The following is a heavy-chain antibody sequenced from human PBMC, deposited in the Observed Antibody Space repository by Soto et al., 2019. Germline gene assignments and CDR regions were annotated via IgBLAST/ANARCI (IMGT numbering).Heavy chain of an antibody. CDR2: TYYRSKWYY. CDR3: ARGEQYSGRIFDY. Sequence: QTLSLTCALPGDSVSSNSAGWSWVRQSPSRGLEWLGRTYYRSKWYYEDAVSVRGRITINPDTYKSQYSLQLNSVPPEDTAVYFCARGEQYSGRIFDYWGQGTLVTSPQ. CDR1: GDSVSSNSAG. V-gene: IGHV6-1*01. J-gene: IGHJ4*01. D-gene: IGHD1-26*01.